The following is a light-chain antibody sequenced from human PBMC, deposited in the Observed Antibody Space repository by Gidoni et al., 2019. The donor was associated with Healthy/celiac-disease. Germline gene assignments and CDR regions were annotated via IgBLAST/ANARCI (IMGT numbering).Light chain of an antibody. V-gene: IGKV3-20*01. CDR2: GAS. J-gene: IGKJ2*01. CDR3: QQYCSSPPYT. Sequence: QQKPGQAPRTLIYGASSRATGIPDRFSGSGSGTDFTLTISRMEPEDVAVYYCQQYCSSPPYTFGQGTKLEIK.